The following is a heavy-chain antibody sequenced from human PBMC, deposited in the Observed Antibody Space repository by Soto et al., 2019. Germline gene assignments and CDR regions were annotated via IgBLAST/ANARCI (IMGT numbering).Heavy chain of an antibody. D-gene: IGHD2-15*01. CDR2: ISSSGSTI. V-gene: IGHV3-11*01. CDR3: ARVNEDIVVVVAATHFYYYYMDV. J-gene: IGHJ6*03. CDR1: GFTFSDYY. Sequence: GGSLRLSCAASGFTFSDYYMSWIRQAPGKGLEWVSYISSSGSTIYYADSVKGRFTISRDNAKNSLYLQINSLRAEDTAVYYCARVNEDIVVVVAATHFYYYYMDVWGKGTTVTVSS.